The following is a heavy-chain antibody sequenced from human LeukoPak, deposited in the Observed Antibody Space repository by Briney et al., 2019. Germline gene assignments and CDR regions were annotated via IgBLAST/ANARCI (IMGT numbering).Heavy chain of an antibody. CDR1: GFTFSNYW. CDR2: IKQDGSGI. CDR3: VRDKLAGASRPDY. J-gene: IGHJ4*02. D-gene: IGHD7-27*01. V-gene: IGHV3-7*03. Sequence: GGSLRLSCAASGFTFSNYWMSWVRQAPGKELEWVANIKQDGSGIYYVDSVKGRFTISRDNAKSSLYLQMNSLRAEDTAVYYCVRDKLAGASRPDYWGQGTLLTVSS.